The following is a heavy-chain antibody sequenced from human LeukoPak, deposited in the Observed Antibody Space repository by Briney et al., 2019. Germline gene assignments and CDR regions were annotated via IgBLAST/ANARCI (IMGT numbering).Heavy chain of an antibody. D-gene: IGHD4-17*01. Sequence: PSETLSLTCSVSGGSISGSYWSWIRQPPGKGLEWIAYMYNSGSTNYNPSLKSRVTISIDTSKNQFSLKLSSLTAADTAIYYCARGIESYGDYGYWGQGILVTVSS. CDR1: GGSISGSY. V-gene: IGHV4-59*01. CDR2: MYNSGST. CDR3: ARGIESYGDYGY. J-gene: IGHJ4*02.